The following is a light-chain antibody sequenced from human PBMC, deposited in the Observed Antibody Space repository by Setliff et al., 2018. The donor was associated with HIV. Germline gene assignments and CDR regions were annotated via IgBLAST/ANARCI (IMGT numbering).Light chain of an antibody. CDR1: SSNIANNY. J-gene: IGLJ2*01. CDR3: AAWDTRLSGII. Sequence: QSVLTQPPSVSAAPGQKVTISCSGSSSNIANNYVSWYQQLPGTAPKLLIYDNDKRPSGIPDRFSGSKSGTSATLGISGLQTGDEADYYCAAWDTRLSGIIFGGGTKVTV. CDR2: DND. V-gene: IGLV1-51*01.